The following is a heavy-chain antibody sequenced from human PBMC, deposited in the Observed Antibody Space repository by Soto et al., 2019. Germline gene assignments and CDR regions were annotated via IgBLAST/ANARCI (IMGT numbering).Heavy chain of an antibody. J-gene: IGHJ4*02. D-gene: IGHD6-19*01. CDR1: GGTFSSYA. CDR2: IIPIFGTA. Sequence: GASVKVSCKASGGTFSSYAISWVRQAPGQGLEWMGGIIPIFGTANYAQKFQGRVTITADESTSTAYMELSSLRSEDTAVYYCARIGGAAVAGIVDYWGQGTLVTVSS. V-gene: IGHV1-69*13. CDR3: ARIGGAAVAGIVDY.